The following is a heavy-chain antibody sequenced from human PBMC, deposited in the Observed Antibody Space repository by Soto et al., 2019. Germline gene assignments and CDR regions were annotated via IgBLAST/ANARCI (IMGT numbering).Heavy chain of an antibody. CDR2: ISPIFGTA. V-gene: IGHV1-69*01. J-gene: IGHJ6*02. CDR3: ARDRRALDYSYGMAV. Sequence: QVQLVQSGAEVKKPGSSVKVSCKASGGTFSSYAISWVRQAPGQGLEWMGGISPIFGTANYAQKFQGRVTITADESPSTADMELSSLRSEDTAVYYCARDRRALDYSYGMAVWGQGTTVTVSS. CDR1: GGTFSSYA.